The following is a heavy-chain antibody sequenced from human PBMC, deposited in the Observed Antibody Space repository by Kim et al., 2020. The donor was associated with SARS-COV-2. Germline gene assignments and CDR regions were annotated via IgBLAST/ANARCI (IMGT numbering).Heavy chain of an antibody. CDR2: INHSGST. CDR1: GGSFSGYY. V-gene: IGHV4-34*01. CDR3: ARGFVDSSWYYIYYYGMDV. J-gene: IGHJ6*02. Sequence: SETLSLTCAVYGGSFSGYYWSWIRQPPGKGLEWIGEINHSGSTNYNPSLKSRVTISVDTSKNQFSLKLSSVTAADTAVYYCARGFVDSSWYYIYYYGMDVWGQGTTVTVSS. D-gene: IGHD6-13*01.